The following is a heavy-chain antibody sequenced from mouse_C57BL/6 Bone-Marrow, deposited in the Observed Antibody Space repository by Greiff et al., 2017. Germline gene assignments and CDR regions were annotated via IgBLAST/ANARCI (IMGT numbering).Heavy chain of an antibody. J-gene: IGHJ3*01. Sequence: QVHVKQSGAELVRPGTSVKVSCKASGYAFTNYLIAWVKQRPGQGLEWIGVINPGSGGTNYNEKFKGKATLTADKSSSTAYMQLSSLTSEDSEVYVCARCGYYGSTFAYWGQGTLVTVSA. V-gene: IGHV1-54*01. D-gene: IGHD1-1*01. CDR1: GYAFTNYL. CDR3: ARCGYYGSTFAY. CDR2: INPGSGGT.